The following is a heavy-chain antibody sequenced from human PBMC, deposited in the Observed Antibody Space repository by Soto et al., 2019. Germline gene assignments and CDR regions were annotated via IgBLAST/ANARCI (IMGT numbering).Heavy chain of an antibody. D-gene: IGHD2-2*01. CDR1: GYTFTSYA. CDR3: ARGGIYCSSTSCRLS. J-gene: IGHJ4*02. Sequence: QVPLVQSGAEVKKPGASVKVSCKASGYTFTSYAMHWVRQAPGQRLEWMGWINAGNGNTKYSQKFQGRVTITRDTSASTAYMELSSLRSEDTAVYYCARGGIYCSSTSCRLSWGQGTLVTVSS. V-gene: IGHV1-3*01. CDR2: INAGNGNT.